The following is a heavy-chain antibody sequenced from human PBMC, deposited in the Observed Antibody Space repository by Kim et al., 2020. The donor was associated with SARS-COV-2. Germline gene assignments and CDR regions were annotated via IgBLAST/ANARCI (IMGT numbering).Heavy chain of an antibody. V-gene: IGHV3-23*01. CDR1: GFTFRSYP. CDR2: ISASGDRT. CDR3: AKVISQTDYYWYGMDV. Sequence: GGSLRLSCAASGFTFRSYPMIWVRQPPGKGPEGVSSISASGDRTYYSSDSLKGRFTISRDNSRNTLYLQMNSLRAEDTAVYYCAKVISQTDYYWYGMDVWGQGTTVPVSS. J-gene: IGHJ6*02.